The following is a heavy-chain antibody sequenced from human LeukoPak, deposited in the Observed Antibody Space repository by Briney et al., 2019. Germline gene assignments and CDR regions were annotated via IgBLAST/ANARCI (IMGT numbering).Heavy chain of an antibody. D-gene: IGHD3-22*01. CDR3: VKDLSYESSGSVFDY. J-gene: IGHJ4*02. V-gene: IGHV3-43*01. Sequence: GGSLRLSCTASGFTLEDWSKHWLRQAPGKTLEWVSLVNWHGTTYYTDSVKGRFTIFRDNSKNSLYLQMDNLKSEDTAFYYCVKDLSYESSGSVFDYWGQGTLVTVSS. CDR1: GFTLEDWS. CDR2: VNWHGTT.